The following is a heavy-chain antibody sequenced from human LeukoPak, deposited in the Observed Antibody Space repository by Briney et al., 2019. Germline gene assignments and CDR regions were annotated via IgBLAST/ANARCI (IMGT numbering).Heavy chain of an antibody. J-gene: IGHJ4*02. D-gene: IGHD3-22*01. CDR1: GGTFSSHG. Sequence: GASVKVSCKASGGTFSSHGFSGVRQAPGQGLEWMGGIIPIFCTTNYAQKFQGRGTITTDDSTSTGYIELGSLSSEDTAVYSCARRWPHSSGYYLFDYWGQGTLVTVSS. CDR3: ARRWPHSSGYYLFDY. CDR2: IIPIFCTT. V-gene: IGHV1-69*05.